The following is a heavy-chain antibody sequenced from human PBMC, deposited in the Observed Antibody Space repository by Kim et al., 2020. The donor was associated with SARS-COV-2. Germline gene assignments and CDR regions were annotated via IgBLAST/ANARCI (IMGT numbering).Heavy chain of an antibody. CDR2: INHSGST. V-gene: IGHV4-34*01. Sequence: SETLSLTCAVYGGSFSGYYWSWIRQPPGKGLEWIGEINHSGSTNYNPSLKSRVTISVDTSKNQFSLKLSSVTAADTAVYYCARSGAGTMVRGVTPYYYY. J-gene: IGHJ6*03. CDR1: GGSFSGYY. CDR3: ARSGAGTMVRGVTPYYYY. D-gene: IGHD3-10*01.